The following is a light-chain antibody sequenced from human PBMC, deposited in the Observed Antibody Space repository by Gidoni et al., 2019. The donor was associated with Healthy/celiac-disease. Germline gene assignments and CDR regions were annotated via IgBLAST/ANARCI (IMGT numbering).Light chain of an antibody. CDR2: DVS. V-gene: IGLV2-14*03. CDR3: SSYTSSSTQV. Sequence: SALTQPASVSGSPGKSITISCTGASSDVGGYNYVPWYQQHPGKAPKLMIYDVSNRPSGVSNRFSGSKSGNTASLTISGLQAEDEADYYCSSYTSSSTQVFGTGTKVTVL. CDR1: SSDVGGYNY. J-gene: IGLJ1*01.